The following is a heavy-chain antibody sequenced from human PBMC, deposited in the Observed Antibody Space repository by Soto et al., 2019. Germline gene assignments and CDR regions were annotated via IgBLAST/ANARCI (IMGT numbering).Heavy chain of an antibody. Sequence: ASVKVSCKASGYTFTGYFMHWVRQAPGQGLEWMGWINPKTGGTNYAQKFQGRVTMTRDTSISTAYMDLSRLRSDDTAVYYCARDLRSGYDTHFDYWGQGTLVTVSS. J-gene: IGHJ4*02. V-gene: IGHV1-2*02. D-gene: IGHD5-12*01. CDR1: GYTFTGYF. CDR3: ARDLRSGYDTHFDY. CDR2: INPKTGGT.